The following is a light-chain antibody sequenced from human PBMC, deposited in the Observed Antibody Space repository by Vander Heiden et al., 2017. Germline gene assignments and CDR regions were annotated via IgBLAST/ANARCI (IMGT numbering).Light chain of an antibody. J-gene: IGLJ2*01. CDR1: SSNIGGNP. CDR3: AAWDGSLNGVV. V-gene: IGLV1-44*01. Sequence: QSVLTQPPSASGTPAQRVTISCSGSSSNIGGNPVNWYQQLPGTAPKLLIYSNTQRPSGVPDRFSGSQSGTSASLAISGLQSEDEADYYCAAWDGSLNGVVFGGGTKLTVL. CDR2: SNT.